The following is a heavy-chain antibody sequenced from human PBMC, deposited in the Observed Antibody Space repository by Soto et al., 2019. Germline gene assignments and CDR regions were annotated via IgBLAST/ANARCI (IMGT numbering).Heavy chain of an antibody. V-gene: IGHV3-23*01. Sequence: GALRLSCAASGFTFSSYAMSWVRQAPGKGLEWVSAISGSGSSTYYADSVKGRFTISRDNSKNTLYLQMSSLRAEDTAVYYCAKDLDYFGSGSPRWGQGTTVTVSS. CDR1: GFTFSSYA. D-gene: IGHD3-10*01. J-gene: IGHJ6*02. CDR3: AKDLDYFGSGSPR. CDR2: ISGSGSST.